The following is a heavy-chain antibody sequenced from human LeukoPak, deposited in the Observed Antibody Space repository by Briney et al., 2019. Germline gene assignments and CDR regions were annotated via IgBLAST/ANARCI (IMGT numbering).Heavy chain of an antibody. D-gene: IGHD4-17*01. V-gene: IGHV1-2*02. CDR3: ARGALGYGADLFDI. CDR1: GYTFTDYY. Sequence: ASVKVSCKTSGYTFTDYYFHWERQAPGQGLEWMGWINPNTGGRGYAQKFQGRVTMTRDTSISAAYMELSSLRSDDTAVYYCARGALGYGADLFDIWGQGTMVTVSS. J-gene: IGHJ3*02. CDR2: INPNTGGR.